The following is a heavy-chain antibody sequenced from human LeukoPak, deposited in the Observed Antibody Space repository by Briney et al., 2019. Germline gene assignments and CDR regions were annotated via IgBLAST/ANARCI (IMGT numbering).Heavy chain of an antibody. CDR3: ARVNGGPILN. D-gene: IGHD4-23*01. V-gene: IGHV4-4*07. CDR1: GVSISSYY. CDR2: IYASGGT. Sequence: PSETLSLTCTVSGVSISSYYWSWIRQPAGKGLEWIGRIYASGGTNYNPSLKSRVTMSIDTYKNQFSLRLSSVTAADTAVYYCARVNGGPILNWGQGILVTVSS. J-gene: IGHJ4*02.